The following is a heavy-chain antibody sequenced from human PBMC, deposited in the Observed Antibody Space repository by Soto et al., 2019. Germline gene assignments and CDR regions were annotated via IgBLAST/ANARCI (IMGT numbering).Heavy chain of an antibody. D-gene: IGHD2-15*01. J-gene: IGHJ5*02. CDR2: IIPILGIA. CDR1: GGTFSSYT. Sequence: QVQLVQSGAEVKKPGSSVKVSCKASGGTFSSYTISWVRQAPGQGLEWMGRIIPILGIANYAQKFQGRVTITAAKSTSTAYMELSSLRSEDTAVYYCARDGDILNWFDPWGQGTLVTVSS. CDR3: ARDGDILNWFDP. V-gene: IGHV1-69*08.